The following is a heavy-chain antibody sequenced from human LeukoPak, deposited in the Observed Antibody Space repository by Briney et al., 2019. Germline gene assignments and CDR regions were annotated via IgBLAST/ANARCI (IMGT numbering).Heavy chain of an antibody. CDR3: AREEPASWFGELSAFDI. J-gene: IGHJ3*02. D-gene: IGHD3-10*01. Sequence: GGSLRLSCAASGFTFDDYGMSWVRQAPGKGLEWVSNINWNGGSTGYGDSVKGRFTISRDNAKNSLYLQMNSLRAEDTAVYYCAREEPASWFGELSAFDIWGQGTMVTVSS. CDR2: INWNGGST. CDR1: GFTFDDYG. V-gene: IGHV3-20*04.